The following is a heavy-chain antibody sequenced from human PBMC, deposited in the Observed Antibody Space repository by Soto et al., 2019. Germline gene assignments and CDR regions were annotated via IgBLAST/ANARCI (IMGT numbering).Heavy chain of an antibody. Sequence: EVQLVESGGGLVKPGGSLRLSCAASGFTFSSYSMNWVRQAPGKGLEWVSYISSSSSHMYYADSVKGRFTISRDNAKNSLYLQMNSLSAEDTAVYYCFIAVAGFFAPDYWGQGTLVTVSS. J-gene: IGHJ4*02. CDR2: ISSSSSHM. V-gene: IGHV3-21*01. D-gene: IGHD6-19*01. CDR1: GFTFSSYS. CDR3: FIAVAGFFAPDY.